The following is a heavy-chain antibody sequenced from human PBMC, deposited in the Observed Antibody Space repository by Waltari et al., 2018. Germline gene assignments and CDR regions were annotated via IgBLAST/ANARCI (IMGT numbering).Heavy chain of an antibody. CDR2: IYYSGST. Sequence: QVQLQESGPGLVKPSQTLSLTCTVSGGSISSGGYYWSWIRQHPGKGLEWLGYIYYSGSTYYNPSLKSRVTISVDTSKNQFSLKLSSVTAADTAVYYCARASPLGVVTYYFDYWGQGTLVTVSS. D-gene: IGHD3-3*01. CDR1: GGSISSGGYY. CDR3: ARASPLGVVTYYFDY. V-gene: IGHV4-31*03. J-gene: IGHJ4*02.